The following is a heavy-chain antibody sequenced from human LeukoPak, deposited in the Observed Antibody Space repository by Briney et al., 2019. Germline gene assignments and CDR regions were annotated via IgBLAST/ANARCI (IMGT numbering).Heavy chain of an antibody. J-gene: IGHJ3*02. Sequence: GGSLRLSCAASGFTFSNYGMHWVRQAPGKGLEWVAFIRYDGSYKYYADSVKGRFTISRDNSKNTLYLQMNSLRAEDTAVYYCARAVDDVDAFDIWGQGTMVTVSS. CDR3: ARAVDDVDAFDI. D-gene: IGHD5-12*01. CDR1: GFTFSNYG. CDR2: IRYDGSYK. V-gene: IGHV3-30*02.